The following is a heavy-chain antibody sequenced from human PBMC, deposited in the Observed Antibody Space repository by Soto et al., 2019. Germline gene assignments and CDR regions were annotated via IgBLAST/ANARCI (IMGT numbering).Heavy chain of an antibody. J-gene: IGHJ4*02. CDR1: GFMFSAYW. Sequence: EVQLVESGGRLVQPGGSLRLSCAASGFMFSAYWMSWVRQNPGKGLEWVATISGGASDKFYVDSVKGRFTISRDDSKNTLYLQVHSLRDEDTAVYYCVREDWHRFDSWGQGTLVTVSS. D-gene: IGHD2-21*01. CDR3: VREDWHRFDS. CDR2: ISGGASDK. V-gene: IGHV3-7*01.